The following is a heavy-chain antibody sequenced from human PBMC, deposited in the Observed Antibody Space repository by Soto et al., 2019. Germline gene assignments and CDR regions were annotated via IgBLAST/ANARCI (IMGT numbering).Heavy chain of an antibody. J-gene: IGHJ4*02. CDR3: AREWRDYYFDY. CDR1: GGSISSGGYY. Sequence: QVQLQESGPGLVKPSQTLSLTCTVSGGSISSGGYYWSWIRQHPGKGLEWIGYIYYSGSTYYNPSLKRRVTISVDTSKNQFSLKLSSVTAAYTAVYYCAREWRDYYFDYWGQGTLVTVSS. CDR2: IYYSGST. V-gene: IGHV4-31*03.